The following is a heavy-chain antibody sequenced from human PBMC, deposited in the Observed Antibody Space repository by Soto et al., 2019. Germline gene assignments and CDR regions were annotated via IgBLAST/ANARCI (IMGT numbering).Heavy chain of an antibody. CDR2: ISIRGGDE. CDR1: GFTFSSYA. J-gene: IGHJ4*02. D-gene: IGHD3-22*01. Sequence: QVQLVESGGGVVQPGKSLRLSCAASGFTFSSYAMHWARQAPGKGLGWVTVISIRGGDEYYAESVRGRFTISRDDSKNTVYLQMDSLRVEDAAVYYCARSTIVARHHLDDWGEGTLVTVSS. CDR3: ARSTIVARHHLDD. V-gene: IGHV3-30*03.